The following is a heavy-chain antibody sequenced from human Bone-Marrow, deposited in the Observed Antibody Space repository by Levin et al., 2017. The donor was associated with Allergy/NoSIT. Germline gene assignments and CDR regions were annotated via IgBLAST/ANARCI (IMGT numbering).Heavy chain of an antibody. CDR2: INEIGTT. D-gene: IGHD5-18*01. J-gene: IGHJ4*02. Sequence: KASETLSLTCTVSGGSITGYYWSWIRQSPWKGLEWIGYINEIGTTSYTPSLNSRLTISVDTSKNHFSLKLSSVTAADTAVYYCARHSSGSSYAYDFDYWGQGTLVTVSS. V-gene: IGHV4-59*08. CDR1: GGSITGYY. CDR3: ARHSSGSSYAYDFDY.